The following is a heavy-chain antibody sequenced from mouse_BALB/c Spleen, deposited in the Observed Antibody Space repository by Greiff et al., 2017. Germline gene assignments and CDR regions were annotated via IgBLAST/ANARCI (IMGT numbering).Heavy chain of an antibody. V-gene: IGHV1-9*01. CDR2: NLPGSGST. J-gene: IGHJ2*01. CDR1: GYTFSSYW. Sequence: VQLQQSGAELMKPGASVKISCKATGYTFSSYWIEWVKQRPGHGLEWIGENLPGSGSTNYNEKFKGKATFTADTSSNTAYMQLSSLTSEDSAVYDCARGGTARATYYWGQGTTLTVSS. D-gene: IGHD3-2*01. CDR3: ARGGTARATYY.